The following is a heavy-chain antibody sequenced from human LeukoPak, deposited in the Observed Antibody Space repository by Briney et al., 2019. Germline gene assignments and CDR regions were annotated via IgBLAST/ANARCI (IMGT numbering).Heavy chain of an antibody. V-gene: IGHV4-4*07. CDR3: ARETEKQWQY. D-gene: IGHD6-19*01. Sequence: PSETLSLTCTVSGGSISTYCWGWIRQPAGKGLEWIGHICTSGSTNYNPSLKSRVTMSVDTSNNEFSLRLSSVTAADTAVYYCARETEKQWQYWGQGTMVTVSS. J-gene: IGHJ3*01. CDR1: GGSISTYC. CDR2: ICTSGST.